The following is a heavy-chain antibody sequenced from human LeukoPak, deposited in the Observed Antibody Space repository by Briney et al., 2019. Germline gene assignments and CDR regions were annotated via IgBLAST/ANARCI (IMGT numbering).Heavy chain of an antibody. CDR1: GGSISSSSSIC. CDR2: IYHNGAT. D-gene: IGHD4-23*01. J-gene: IGHJ4*02. CDR3: ARNGGNSDYDY. V-gene: IGHV4-4*02. Sequence: SVTLSLTCAVSGGSISSSSSICWTWVRQPPGEGLEWIGEIYHNGATNYNPSLKSRVTMLLDKSKNQFFLKLNSVTAADTAVYYCARNGGNSDYDYWGQGTLVTVSA.